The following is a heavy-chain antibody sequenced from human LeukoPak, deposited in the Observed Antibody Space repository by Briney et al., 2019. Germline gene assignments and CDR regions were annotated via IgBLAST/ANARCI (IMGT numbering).Heavy chain of an antibody. J-gene: IGHJ4*02. CDR1: GFTVSSNY. V-gene: IGHV3-53*01. D-gene: IGHD3-10*01. CDR3: ATYYGSGSYSGNYFDY. CDR2: IYSGGST. Sequence: HTGGSLRLSCAASGFTVSSNYMSWVRQAPGKGLEWVSVIYSGGSTYYADSVKGRFTISRDNSKNTLYLQMNSLRAEDTAVYYCATYYGSGSYSGNYFDYWGQGTLVTVSS.